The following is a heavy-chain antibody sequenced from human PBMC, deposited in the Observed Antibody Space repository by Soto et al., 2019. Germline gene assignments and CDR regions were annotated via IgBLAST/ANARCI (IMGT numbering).Heavy chain of an antibody. V-gene: IGHV4-59*08. D-gene: IGHD1-26*01. CDR1: GGSISSYY. J-gene: IGHJ5*02. CDR2: IYYSGST. CDR3: ARQRYMGVWFDP. Sequence: PSETLSLTCTVSGGSISSYYWSWIRQPPGKGLEWIGYIYYSGSTNYNPSLKSRVTISVDTSKNQFSLKLSSVTAADTAVYYCARQRYMGVWFDPWGQGTLVTVSS.